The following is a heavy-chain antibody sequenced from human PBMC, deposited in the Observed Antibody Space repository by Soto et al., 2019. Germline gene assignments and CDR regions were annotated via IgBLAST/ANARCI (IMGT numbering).Heavy chain of an antibody. J-gene: IGHJ6*02. Sequence: AAVKVSCKASGYTFTGYYMHWVRQAPGQGXEWMGWINPNSGGTNYAQKFQGRVTMTRDTSISTAYMELSRLRSDDTAVYYCARDQRPYDFWSGYYPNYYGMDVWGQGTTVTVSS. CDR2: INPNSGGT. CDR1: GYTFTGYY. CDR3: ARDQRPYDFWSGYYPNYYGMDV. V-gene: IGHV1-2*02. D-gene: IGHD3-3*01.